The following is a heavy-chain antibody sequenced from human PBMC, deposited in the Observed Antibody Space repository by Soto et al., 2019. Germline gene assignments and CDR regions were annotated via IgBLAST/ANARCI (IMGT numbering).Heavy chain of an antibody. CDR3: ARGFCSSTSCYRERSWFDP. V-gene: IGHV1-3*01. CDR2: INAGNGNT. CDR1: GYTFTGYY. D-gene: IGHD2-2*01. Sequence: ASVKVSCKASGYTFTGYYMHWVRQAPGQRLEWMGWINAGNGNTKYSQKFQGRVTITRDTSASTAYMELSSLRSEDTAVYYCARGFCSSTSCYRERSWFDPWGQGTLVTVSS. J-gene: IGHJ5*02.